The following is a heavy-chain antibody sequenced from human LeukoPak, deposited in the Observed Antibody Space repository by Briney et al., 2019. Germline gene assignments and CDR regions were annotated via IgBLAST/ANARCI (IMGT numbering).Heavy chain of an antibody. J-gene: IGHJ6*04. CDR2: IYHGGST. CDR3: AREIYGSGTYDYYNYGMDV. V-gene: IGHV4-4*02. CDR1: GGSIITNTW. D-gene: IGHD3-10*01. Sequence: SETLSLTCTVSGGSIITNTWWAWVRQPPGKGLEWIGEIYHGGSTNYRPSLKSRVTISVDKSKNQVSLNLTSVTAADTAVYFCAREIYGSGTYDYYNYGMDVWGKGTTVTVSA.